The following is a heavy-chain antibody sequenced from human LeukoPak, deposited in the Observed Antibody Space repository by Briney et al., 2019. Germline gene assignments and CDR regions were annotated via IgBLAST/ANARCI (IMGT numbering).Heavy chain of an antibody. J-gene: IGHJ6*03. Sequence: GRSLRLSCAASGFTFSAYGMHWVHQAPGKGLEWVAIIWYDGGNKYYADSVKGRFTISRDNSKNTLFLQMNSLRVEDTAVYYCAKDGPEIVNAYYYYMDVWGKGTTVTVSS. CDR1: GFTFSAYG. D-gene: IGHD5-24*01. CDR2: IWYDGGNK. V-gene: IGHV3-33*06. CDR3: AKDGPEIVNAYYYYMDV.